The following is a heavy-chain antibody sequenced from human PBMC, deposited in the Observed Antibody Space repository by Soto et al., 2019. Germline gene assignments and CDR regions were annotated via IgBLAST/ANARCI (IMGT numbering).Heavy chain of an antibody. V-gene: IGHV1-2*02. CDR1: GYTFTGYY. J-gene: IGHJ1*01. CDR2: INPNSGGT. CDR3: ALDLVYSRPSMAAY. Sequence: ASVKVSCKAAGYTFTGYYMHWVRQAPGQGLEWMGWINPNSGGTNYAQKFQGRVTMTRDTSISTAYMELSRLRSDDTAVYYCALDLVYSRPSMAAYRGQGTLVTVSS. D-gene: IGHD5-18*01.